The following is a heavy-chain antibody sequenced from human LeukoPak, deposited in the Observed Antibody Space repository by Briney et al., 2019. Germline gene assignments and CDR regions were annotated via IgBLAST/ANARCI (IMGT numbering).Heavy chain of an antibody. J-gene: IGHJ6*03. V-gene: IGHV4-34*01. D-gene: IGHD6-19*01. CDR1: GGSFSGYY. Sequence: SETLSLTCAVYGGSFSGYYWSWIRQPPGKGLEWIGEINHSGSTNYNPSLKSRVTISVDTSKNQFSLKLSSVTAADTAVYYCARAVAGTVYYMDVWGKGTTATVSS. CDR2: INHSGST. CDR3: ARAVAGTVYYMDV.